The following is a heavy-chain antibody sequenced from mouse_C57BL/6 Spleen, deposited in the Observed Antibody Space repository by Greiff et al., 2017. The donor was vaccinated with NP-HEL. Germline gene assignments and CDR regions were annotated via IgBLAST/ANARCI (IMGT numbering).Heavy chain of an antibody. V-gene: IGHV1-50*01. J-gene: IGHJ3*01. CDR3: SYYSNLFAY. D-gene: IGHD2-5*01. CDR1: GYTFTSYW. CDR2: IDPSDSYT. Sequence: VQLQQPGAELVKPGASVKLSCKASGYTFTSYWMQWVKQRPGQGLEWIGEIDPSDSYTNYNQKFKGKATLTVDTSSSTAYMQLSSLTSEDSAVYYCSYYSNLFAYWGQGTLVTVSA.